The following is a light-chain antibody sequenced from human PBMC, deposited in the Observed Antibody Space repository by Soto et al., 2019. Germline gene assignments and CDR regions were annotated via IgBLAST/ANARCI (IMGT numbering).Light chain of an antibody. Sequence: DIQMTQSPSSLSASVGDRVTITCRASQSISSYLNWYQQKPGKAPKLLIYAASSLQSGVPSRFSGSGSGTDFTLTISSLQPEDVATYDCQQSYSTPLTFGGGTKVDI. CDR1: QSISSY. CDR2: AAS. J-gene: IGKJ4*01. V-gene: IGKV1-39*01. CDR3: QQSYSTPLT.